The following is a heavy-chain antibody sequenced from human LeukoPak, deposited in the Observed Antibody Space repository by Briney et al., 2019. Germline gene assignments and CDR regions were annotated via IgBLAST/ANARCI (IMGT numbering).Heavy chain of an antibody. CDR2: ISGSGGST. CDR3: AKVTAGYYDSSGNFDY. D-gene: IGHD3-22*01. CDR1: GFTFSSYA. J-gene: IGHJ4*02. V-gene: IGHV3-23*01. Sequence: GGSLRLSCAASGFTFSSYAMSWVRQAPGKGLEWVSSISGSGGSTYYADSVKGRFTISRDNSKNTLYLQMNSLRAEDTAVYYCAKVTAGYYDSSGNFDYWGQGTLVTVSS.